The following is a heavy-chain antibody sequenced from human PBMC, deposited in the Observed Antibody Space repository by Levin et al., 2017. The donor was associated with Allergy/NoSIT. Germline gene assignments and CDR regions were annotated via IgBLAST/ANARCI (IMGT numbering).Heavy chain of an antibody. CDR3: ARDLGAVAGMGGGQDY. Sequence: ASVKVSCKASGYTFTSYYMHWVRQAPGQGLEWMGIINPSGGSTSYAQKFQGRVTMTRDTSTSTVYMELSSLRSEDTAVYYCARDLGAVAGMGGGQDYWGQGTLVTVSS. J-gene: IGHJ4*02. CDR2: INPSGGST. D-gene: IGHD6-19*01. CDR1: GYTFTSYY. V-gene: IGHV1-46*01.